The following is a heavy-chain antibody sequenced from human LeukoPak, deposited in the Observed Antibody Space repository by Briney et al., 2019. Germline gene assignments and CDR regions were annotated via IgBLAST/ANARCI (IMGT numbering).Heavy chain of an antibody. CDR3: AREGGGGWNWFDP. Sequence: GGSLRLSCAASGFTFSSYEMNWVRQAPGKGLEWISYISSDGTTTYYADSVRGRFTISRDNAKNSLSLQMNSLRAEDTAVYYCAREGGGGWNWFDPWGQGTAVTVSS. CDR2: ISSDGTTT. CDR1: GFTFSSYE. J-gene: IGHJ5*02. D-gene: IGHD6-19*01. V-gene: IGHV3-48*03.